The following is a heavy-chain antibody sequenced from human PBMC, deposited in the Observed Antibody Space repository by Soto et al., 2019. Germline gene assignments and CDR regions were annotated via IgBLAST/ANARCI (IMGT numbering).Heavy chain of an antibody. J-gene: IGHJ6*02. D-gene: IGHD5-18*01. CDR1: GFTYNNYW. Sequence: EVQLVESGGGLVQPGGSLRLSCAAAGFTYNNYWMHWVRQAPGKGLVWVSRINSDGSNTFHADSVKGRVSISRDNAKNTVYLKMNSLRGEDTAVYYWARGIQNRYGMDVWGQGTTVTVAS. V-gene: IGHV3-74*01. CDR3: ARGIQNRYGMDV. CDR2: INSDGSNT.